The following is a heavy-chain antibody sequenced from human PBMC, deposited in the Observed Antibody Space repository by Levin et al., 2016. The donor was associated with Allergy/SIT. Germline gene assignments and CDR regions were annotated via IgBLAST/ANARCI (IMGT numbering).Heavy chain of an antibody. V-gene: IGHV3-48*01. J-gene: IGHJ6*02. Sequence: VRQMPGKGLEWVSYISSGSSTIYYADSVKGRFTISRDNAKNSLYLQMNSLRAEDTAVYYCARDLSRYCSSTSCQYYYYGMDVWGQGTTVTVSS. CDR3: ARDLSRYCSSTSCQYYYYGMDV. D-gene: IGHD2-2*01. CDR2: ISSGSSTI.